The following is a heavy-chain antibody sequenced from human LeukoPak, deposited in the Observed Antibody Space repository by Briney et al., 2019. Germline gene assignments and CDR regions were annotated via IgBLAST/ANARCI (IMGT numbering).Heavy chain of an antibody. CDR3: ARAHYDILTAYYGGWFDP. CDR1: GGSISSYY. D-gene: IGHD3-9*01. Sequence: SETLSLTCTVSGGSISSYYWSWIRQPPGKGLEWIGYIYYSGSTNYNPSLKSRVTISVDTSKNQFSLKLTSVTAADTAVYYCARAHYDILTAYYGGWFDPWGQGILVAVSS. V-gene: IGHV4-59*12. J-gene: IGHJ5*02. CDR2: IYYSGST.